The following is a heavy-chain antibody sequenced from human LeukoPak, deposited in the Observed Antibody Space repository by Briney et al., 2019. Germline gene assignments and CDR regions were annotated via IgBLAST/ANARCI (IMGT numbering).Heavy chain of an antibody. CDR3: ARTSSSWGNWFDP. J-gene: IGHJ5*02. D-gene: IGHD6-13*01. CDR2: IYPGDSDT. CDR1: GYSFTSYW. V-gene: IGHV5-51*01. Sequence: GESLKISCKGSGYSFTSYWIGWVRQMPGKGLEWMGIIYPGDSDTRYSPPFQGQVIISADKSISTAYLQWSSLKASDTAMYYCARTSSSWGNWFDPWGQGTLVTVSS.